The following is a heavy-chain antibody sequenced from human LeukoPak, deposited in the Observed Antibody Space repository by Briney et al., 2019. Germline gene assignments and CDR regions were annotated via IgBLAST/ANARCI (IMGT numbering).Heavy chain of an antibody. CDR2: FDPEDGET. D-gene: IGHD3-10*01. V-gene: IGHV1-24*01. Sequence: ASVKVSCKVSGYTLTELSMHWVRQAPGKGLEWMGGFDPEDGETIYAQKFQGRVTMTEDTSTDTAYMELSSLRSEDTAVYYCATSRSITMVRGYTHWALFDPWGQGTLVTVSS. CDR1: GYTLTELS. CDR3: ATSRSITMVRGYTHWALFDP. J-gene: IGHJ5*02.